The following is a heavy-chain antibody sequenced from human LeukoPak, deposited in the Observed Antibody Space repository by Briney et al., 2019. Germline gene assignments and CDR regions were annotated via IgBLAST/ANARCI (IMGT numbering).Heavy chain of an antibody. V-gene: IGHV3-21*01. CDR3: VMLFMGSTNWPDY. J-gene: IGHJ4*02. CDR2: ISSSSSYI. D-gene: IGHD6-13*01. Sequence: GGSLRLSCAASGFTFISYTMTWVRQAPGKGLEWVSSISSSSSYIYYADSVRGRFTISRDNAKRSLFLQLDSLRAEDTAVYYCVMLFMGSTNWPDYWGQGTLVTVSS. CDR1: GFTFISYT.